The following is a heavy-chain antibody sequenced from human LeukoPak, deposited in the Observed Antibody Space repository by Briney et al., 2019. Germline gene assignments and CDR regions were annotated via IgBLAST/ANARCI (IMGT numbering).Heavy chain of an antibody. Sequence: SETLSLTCTVSGGSISCYYWSWIRQPPGKGLEWIGYIYYSGSTNYNPSLKSRVTISVDTSKNQFSLKLSSVTAADTAVYYCARRITMVRGVITDAFDIWGQGTMVTVSS. CDR2: IYYSGST. CDR1: GGSISCYY. J-gene: IGHJ3*02. CDR3: ARRITMVRGVITDAFDI. V-gene: IGHV4-59*01. D-gene: IGHD3-10*01.